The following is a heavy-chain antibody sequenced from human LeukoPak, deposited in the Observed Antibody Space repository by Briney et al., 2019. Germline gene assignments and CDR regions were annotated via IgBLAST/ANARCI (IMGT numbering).Heavy chain of an antibody. D-gene: IGHD1-26*01. CDR2: ISGSGGST. J-gene: IGHJ6*02. V-gene: IGHV3-23*01. CDR3: AKDQFGVEGATPRYYYGMDV. CDR1: GFTFSSYA. Sequence: GGSLRLSCAASGFTFSSYAMSWVRQAPGKGLEWVSGISGSGGSTYYADSVKGRFTISRDNSKNTLYLQMNSLRAEDTAVYYCAKDQFGVEGATPRYYYGMDVWGQGTTVTVSS.